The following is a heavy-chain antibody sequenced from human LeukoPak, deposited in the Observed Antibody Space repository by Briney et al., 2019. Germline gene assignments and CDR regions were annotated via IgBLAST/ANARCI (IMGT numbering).Heavy chain of an antibody. J-gene: IGHJ6*04. D-gene: IGHD3-10*02. CDR2: ISSSNYI. Sequence: KTGGSLRLSCAASGFTFSTYSMNWVRQAPGKWLEWVSSISSSNYIYYADSVKGRFTISRDNAKNSLYLQMNSLRAEDTAVYYCAELGITMIGGVWGKGTTVTISS. CDR1: GFTFSTYS. V-gene: IGHV3-21*01. CDR3: AELGITMIGGV.